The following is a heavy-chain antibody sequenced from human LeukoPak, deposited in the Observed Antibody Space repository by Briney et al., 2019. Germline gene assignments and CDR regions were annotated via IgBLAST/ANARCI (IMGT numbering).Heavy chain of an antibody. V-gene: IGHV3-7*01. J-gene: IGHJ4*02. D-gene: IGHD3-22*01. CDR3: ARDWGAYYHFFDY. Sequence: GGSLRLSCEASGFSMSVHWMSWVRQAPGKGLEWVGNIKQDGSERNYVDSVKGRFTISKDNAKKSLYLQMNSLRAEDTAVYCCARDWGAYYHFFDYWGQGILVTVSS. CDR2: IKQDGSER. CDR1: GFSMSVHW.